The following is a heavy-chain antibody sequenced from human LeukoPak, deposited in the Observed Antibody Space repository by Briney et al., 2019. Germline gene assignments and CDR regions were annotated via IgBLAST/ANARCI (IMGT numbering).Heavy chain of an antibody. CDR1: GFTFSSYS. CDR3: ARDLRFLEWLLDY. D-gene: IGHD3-3*01. Sequence: PGGSLRLSCAASGFTFSSYSMNWVRQAPGKGLEWVSSISSSSSYIYYADSVKGRFTISRDNAKNSLYLQMNGLRAEDTAVYYCARDLRFLEWLLDYWGQGTLVTVSS. V-gene: IGHV3-21*01. CDR2: ISSSSSYI. J-gene: IGHJ4*02.